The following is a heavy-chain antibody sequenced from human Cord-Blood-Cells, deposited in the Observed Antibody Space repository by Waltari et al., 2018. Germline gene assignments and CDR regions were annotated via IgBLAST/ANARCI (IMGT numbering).Heavy chain of an antibody. D-gene: IGHD1-20*01. J-gene: IGHJ6*02. CDR2: ISYDGSNK. Sequence: QVQLVESGGGVVQPGGSLRLSCAASGFTFSSYAMHWVRQAPGKGLEWVAVISYDGSNKYYADSVKGRFTISRDNSKNTLYLQMNSLRAEDTAVYYCARDPYNWNYYYYYGMDVWGQGTTVTVSS. CDR3: ARDPYNWNYYYYYGMDV. V-gene: IGHV3-30-3*01. CDR1: GFTFSSYA.